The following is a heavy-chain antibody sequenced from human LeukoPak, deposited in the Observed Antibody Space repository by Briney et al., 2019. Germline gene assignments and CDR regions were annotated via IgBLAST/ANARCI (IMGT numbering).Heavy chain of an antibody. CDR3: ARGDTVATGLYDY. CDR2: IYTTGGT. Sequence: PSETLSLTCTVSGGSLSSYYWSWIRQPAGKGLEWIGRIYTTGGTNYNPSLKSRVNISIDTSKTQFSLKLSSVTAADTAVYYCARGDTVATGLYDYWGQGTLVRVST. CDR1: GGSLSSYY. J-gene: IGHJ4*02. V-gene: IGHV4-4*07. D-gene: IGHD5-12*01.